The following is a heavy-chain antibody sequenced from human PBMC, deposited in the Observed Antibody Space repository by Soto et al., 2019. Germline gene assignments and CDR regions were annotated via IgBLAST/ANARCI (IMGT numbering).Heavy chain of an antibody. Sequence: EVQLLESGGGLVQPGGSLRLSCAASGFTFSSYAMSWVRQAPGKGLEWVSAISGSGGSTYYADSVKGRFTISRDNSQNPLYLQMNSLRAEDTAVYYCAKSEWFGEFFDYWGQGTLVTVSS. V-gene: IGHV3-23*01. CDR3: AKSEWFGEFFDY. J-gene: IGHJ4*02. D-gene: IGHD3-10*01. CDR1: GFTFSSYA. CDR2: ISGSGGST.